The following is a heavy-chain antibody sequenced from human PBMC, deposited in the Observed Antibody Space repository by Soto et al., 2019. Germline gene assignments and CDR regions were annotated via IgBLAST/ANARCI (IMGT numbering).Heavy chain of an antibody. V-gene: IGHV4-4*07. J-gene: IGHJ4*02. CDR2: VYNSGNT. CDR1: GGSMTGYF. D-gene: IGHD6-19*01. Sequence: QVQLQESGPGLVKPSETLSLTCTVSGGSMTGYFWSWIRQHAGKALEWIGHVYNSGNTDYNPSLASRITMAVDTSKRQFSLKVQSVTAADTAVYYCARTHWVSGPEYWGQGILVTVSS. CDR3: ARTHWVSGPEY.